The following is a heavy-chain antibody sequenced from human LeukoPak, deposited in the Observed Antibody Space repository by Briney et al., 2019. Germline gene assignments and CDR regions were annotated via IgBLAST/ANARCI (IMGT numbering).Heavy chain of an antibody. CDR3: ARERFLEWLLMNRGSYFDY. CDR2: INHSGST. CDR1: GGPFSGYY. D-gene: IGHD3-3*01. J-gene: IGHJ4*02. V-gene: IGHV4-34*01. Sequence: SETLSLTCAVYGGPFSGYYWSWIRQPPGKGLEWIGEINHSGSTNYNPSLKSRVTISVDTSKNQFSLKLSSVTAADTAVYYCARERFLEWLLMNRGSYFDYWGQGTLVTVSS.